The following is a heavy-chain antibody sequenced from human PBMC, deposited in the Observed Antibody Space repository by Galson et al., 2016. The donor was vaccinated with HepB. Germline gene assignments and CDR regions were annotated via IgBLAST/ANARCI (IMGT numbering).Heavy chain of an antibody. CDR3: TRDGEGSGRYFDY. J-gene: IGHJ4*02. Sequence: SVKVSCKASGGTFSTRTISWVRQAPGQGLEWMGGVIPIFDKSNYAQKFQGRVTISADESTSTAYMEPSSLTSDDTALYYCTRDGEGSGRYFDYWGQGTLVTVS. V-gene: IGHV1-69*13. D-gene: IGHD1-26*01. CDR2: VIPIFDKS. CDR1: GGTFSTRT.